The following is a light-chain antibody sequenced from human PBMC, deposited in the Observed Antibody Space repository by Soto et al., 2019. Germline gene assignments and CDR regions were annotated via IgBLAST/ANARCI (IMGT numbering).Light chain of an antibody. CDR1: QSISTW. J-gene: IGKJ4*01. CDR2: KAS. V-gene: IGKV1-5*03. Sequence: DIQMTQSPSTLSASVGDSVTITCRASQSISTWLAWYQQKAGKAPKLLIYKASSLEGGVPSRFSGSGSGTEFNITISSLQPDDFATYYCQQYNTSPLTFGGGTTVDIK. CDR3: QQYNTSPLT.